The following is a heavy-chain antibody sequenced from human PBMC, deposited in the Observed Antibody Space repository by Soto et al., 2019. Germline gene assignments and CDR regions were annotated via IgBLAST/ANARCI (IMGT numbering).Heavy chain of an antibody. V-gene: IGHV4-59*01. J-gene: IGHJ4*02. CDR2: IYYSGST. Sequence: PSETLSLPGPVSGCSISSYYWSWIRQPPGKGLEWIGYIYYSGSTNYNPSLKSRVTISVDTSKNQFSLKLSSVTAADTAVYYCAGSSSSTLFDYWGQGTLVTVSS. D-gene: IGHD6-6*01. CDR1: GCSISSYY. CDR3: AGSSSSTLFDY.